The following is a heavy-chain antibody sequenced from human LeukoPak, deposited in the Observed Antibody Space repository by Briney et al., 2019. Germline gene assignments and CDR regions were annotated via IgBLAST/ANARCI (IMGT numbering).Heavy chain of an antibody. CDR1: GSIFSGYW. Sequence: PGGSLRLSCAASGSIFSGYWMNWVRQVPGKGLEWVANIKQDGSEKYYVDSVKGRFTISRDNAKNSLYLQLNSLTAEDTAVYYCAGGTGWLIDYWGQGTLVTVSS. J-gene: IGHJ4*02. D-gene: IGHD6-19*01. CDR3: AGGTGWLIDY. CDR2: IKQDGSEK. V-gene: IGHV3-7*04.